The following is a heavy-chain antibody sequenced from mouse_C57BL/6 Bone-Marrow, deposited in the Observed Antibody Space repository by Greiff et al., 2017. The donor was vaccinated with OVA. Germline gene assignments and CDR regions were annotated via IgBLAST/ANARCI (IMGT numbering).Heavy chain of an antibody. D-gene: IGHD2-3*01. Sequence: QVQLQQPGAELVRPGTSVKLSCKASGYTFTSYWMHWVKQRPGQGLEWIGVIDPSDSYTNYNQKFKGKATLTVDTSSSTAYMQLSSLTSEDSAVYYCAREDGYYPYFDYWGQGTTLTVSS. CDR3: AREDGYYPYFDY. CDR1: GYTFTSYW. V-gene: IGHV1-59*01. CDR2: IDPSDSYT. J-gene: IGHJ2*01.